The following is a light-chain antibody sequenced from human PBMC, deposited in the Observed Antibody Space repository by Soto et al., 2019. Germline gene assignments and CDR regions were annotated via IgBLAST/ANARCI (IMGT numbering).Light chain of an antibody. CDR3: QQYDKWPRT. J-gene: IGKJ1*01. V-gene: IGKV3-15*01. CDR2: GAS. CDR1: QSVSSSY. Sequence: EIVLMQSPGTLSLSPGERATLSCGASQSVSSSYLAWYQQKPGQAPRLLIYGASARATGIPARFSGGGSGAEYTLTISSLQSEDFAVYYCQQYDKWPRTFGQGTKVDIK.